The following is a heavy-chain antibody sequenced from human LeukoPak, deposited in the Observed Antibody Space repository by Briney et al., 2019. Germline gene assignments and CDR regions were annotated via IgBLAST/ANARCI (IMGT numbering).Heavy chain of an antibody. V-gene: IGHV1-46*01. D-gene: IGHD3-10*01. CDR3: ARDSAMVRGRPYYFDY. CDR1: GYTFTSYY. Sequence: ASVKVSCKASGYTFTSYYIHWVRQAPGQGLEWMGIINPSGGSTSYAQKFQGRVTMTRDTSTSTAYMDLSSLRSEDTAVYYCARDSAMVRGRPYYFDYWGQGTLVTVSS. CDR2: INPSGGST. J-gene: IGHJ4*02.